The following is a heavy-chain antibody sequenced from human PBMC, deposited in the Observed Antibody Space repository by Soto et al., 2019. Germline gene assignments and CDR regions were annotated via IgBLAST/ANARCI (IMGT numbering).Heavy chain of an antibody. CDR1: GYTFTGYY. V-gene: IGHV1-2*02. CDR3: ARDPPDYDFWSGYWYY. D-gene: IGHD3-3*01. Sequence: ASVKVSCKASGYTFTGYYMHWVRQAPGQGLEWMGWINPNSGGTNYAQKLQGRVTMTTDTSTSTAYMELRSLRSDDTAVYYCARDPPDYDFWSGYWYYWGQGTLVTVSS. J-gene: IGHJ4*02. CDR2: INPNSGGT.